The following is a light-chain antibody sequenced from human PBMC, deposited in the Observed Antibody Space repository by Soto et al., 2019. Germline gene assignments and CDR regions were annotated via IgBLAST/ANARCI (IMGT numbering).Light chain of an antibody. CDR2: DAS. V-gene: IGKV1-5*01. CDR1: QSISSW. CDR3: QQYNSFPRT. J-gene: IGKJ1*01. Sequence: DIQMTQSPSTLSASVGDRVTITCRASQSISSWLAWYQHKPGEAPKLLIYDASDLETGVPLRFSGRGSETEFTLTIKGLQPDDFATYYCQQYNSFPRTFGQGTKV.